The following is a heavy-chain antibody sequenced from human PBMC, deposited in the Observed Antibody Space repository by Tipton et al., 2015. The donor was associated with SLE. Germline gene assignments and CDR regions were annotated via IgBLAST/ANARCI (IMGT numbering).Heavy chain of an antibody. D-gene: IGHD6-13*01. CDR1: GGSFSGYY. V-gene: IGHV4-34*01. Sequence: LRLSCAVYGGSFSGYYWSWIRQPPGKGLEWIGEINHSGSTNYNPSLKSRVTISVDTSKNQFSLKLSSVTTADTAVYYCARERKYSSSWSILVGAGGWFDPWGQGTLVTVSS. J-gene: IGHJ5*02. CDR3: ARERKYSSSWSILVGAGGWFDP. CDR2: INHSGST.